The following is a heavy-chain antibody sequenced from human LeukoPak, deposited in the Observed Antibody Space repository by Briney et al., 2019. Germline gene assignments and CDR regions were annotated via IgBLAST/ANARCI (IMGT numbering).Heavy chain of an antibody. J-gene: IGHJ4*02. V-gene: IGHV3-23*01. CDR2: ISGTGGST. CDR1: GFTFNRCW. D-gene: IGHD2/OR15-2a*01. Sequence: GGSLRLSCVVSGFTFNRCWMNWVRQAPGKGLEWVAGISGTGGSTHYADSVKGRFTISRDNSKNTVYLQMRNLRVEHTAVYYCAKVVAGNIDYYFDYWGQGILVAVSS. CDR3: AKVVAGNIDYYFDY.